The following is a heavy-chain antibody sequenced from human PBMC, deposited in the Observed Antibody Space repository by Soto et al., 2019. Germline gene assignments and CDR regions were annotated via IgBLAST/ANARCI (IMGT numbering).Heavy chain of an antibody. CDR3: ARGSIAATNWFDP. D-gene: IGHD6-6*01. CDR1: GGSFSGYY. CDR2: INHSGST. Sequence: SLTCAVYGGSFSGYYWSWIRQPPGKGLEWIGEINHSGSTNYNPSLKSRVTISVDTSKNQFSLKLSSVTAADTAVYYCARGSIAATNWFDPWGQGTLVTVSS. J-gene: IGHJ5*02. V-gene: IGHV4-34*01.